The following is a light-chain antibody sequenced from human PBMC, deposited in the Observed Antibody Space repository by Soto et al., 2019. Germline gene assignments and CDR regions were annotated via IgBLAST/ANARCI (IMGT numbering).Light chain of an antibody. Sequence: DTQMTQSPSSLSASVGDRVTITCRASQDIRNYLNWYQQKPGKAPKLLIYDASNLETGVPSRFRGSGSGTDFTFTISSLQPEDIATYYCQHYDNLPLTFGPGTKVDIK. CDR2: DAS. CDR1: QDIRNY. CDR3: QHYDNLPLT. V-gene: IGKV1-33*01. J-gene: IGKJ3*01.